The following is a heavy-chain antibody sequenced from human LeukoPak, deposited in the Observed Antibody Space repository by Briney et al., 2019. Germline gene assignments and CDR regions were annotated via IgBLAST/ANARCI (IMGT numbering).Heavy chain of an antibody. CDR1: GYTFTSYG. Sequence: ASVKVSCKASGYTFTSYGISWVRQAPGQGLEWMGWTSAYNGNTNYAQKLQGRVTMTTDTSTSTAYMELRSLRSDDTAVYYCARGGRDYYDSSGYYRDDYWGQGALVTVSS. V-gene: IGHV1-18*01. J-gene: IGHJ4*02. CDR3: ARGGRDYYDSSGYYRDDY. CDR2: TSAYNGNT. D-gene: IGHD3-22*01.